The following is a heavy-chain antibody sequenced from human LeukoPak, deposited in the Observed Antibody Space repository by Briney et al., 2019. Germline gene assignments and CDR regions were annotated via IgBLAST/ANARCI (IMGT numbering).Heavy chain of an antibody. CDR2: LWYDGSNK. J-gene: IGHJ4*02. Sequence: GGSLRLSCAASGFTFSSYGMHWVGRAPGKGREGGAVLWYDGSNKYYADSVKGRFTISRDNSKNTLYLQMNSLRAEDTAVYYCARGRYYDSSGRFDYWGQGTLVTVSS. CDR1: GFTFSSYG. D-gene: IGHD3-22*01. CDR3: ARGRYYDSSGRFDY. V-gene: IGHV3-33*01.